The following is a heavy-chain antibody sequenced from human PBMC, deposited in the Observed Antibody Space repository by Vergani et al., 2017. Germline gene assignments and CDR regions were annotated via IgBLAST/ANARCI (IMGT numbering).Heavy chain of an antibody. CDR2: ISGPGLST. Sequence: EVHLLESGGGLVQSGGSLRLSCAASGFTFSNSAVSWVRQAPGRGLAWVSSISGPGLSTYYADSVKGRFSISRDDSKNALYLQMNSLRPEDTAVYYCAKDLFSVAAAGSDSWGQGTLVTVSS. CDR3: AKDLFSVAAAGSDS. J-gene: IGHJ4*02. D-gene: IGHD6-13*01. CDR1: GFTFSNSA. V-gene: IGHV3-23*01.